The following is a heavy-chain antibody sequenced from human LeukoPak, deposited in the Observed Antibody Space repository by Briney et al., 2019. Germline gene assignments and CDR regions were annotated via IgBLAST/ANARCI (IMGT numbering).Heavy chain of an antibody. CDR2: IYHSGST. CDR1: GYSISSGYY. D-gene: IGHD1-26*01. J-gene: IGHJ4*02. CDR3: ARETEGATSFDY. V-gene: IGHV4-38-2*02. Sequence: PSETLSLTCTVSGYSISSGYYWGWIRQPPGKGLEWIGSIYHSGSTYYNPSLKSRVTISVDTSKNQFSLKLSSVTAADTAVYYCARETEGATSFDYWGQGTLVTVSS.